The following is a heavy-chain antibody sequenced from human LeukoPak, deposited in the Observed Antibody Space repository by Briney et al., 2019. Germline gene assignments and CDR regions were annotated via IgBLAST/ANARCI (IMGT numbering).Heavy chain of an antibody. CDR2: INPNSGGT. CDR3: ARGEGVNYRYSGFGYFNAVDY. CDR1: GGTFSSYA. D-gene: IGHD3-16*02. J-gene: IGHJ4*02. V-gene: IGHV1-2*02. Sequence: GASVKVSCKASGGTFSSYAISWVRQAPGQGLEWMGWINPNSGGTNYAQKFQGRVTMTRDTSISTTYMELSRLRSDDTAVYYCARGEGVNYRYSGFGYFNAVDYWGQGTLVTVSS.